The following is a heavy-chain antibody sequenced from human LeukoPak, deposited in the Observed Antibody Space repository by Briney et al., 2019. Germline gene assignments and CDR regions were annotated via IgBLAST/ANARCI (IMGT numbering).Heavy chain of an antibody. CDR1: GFTFSDYY. CDR2: ISSSSSYT. CDR3: ARDHRPDYGSGSYFDY. D-gene: IGHD3-10*01. J-gene: IGHJ4*02. Sequence: GGSLRLSCAASGFTFSDYYMSWIRQAPGKGLEWVSYISSSSSYTNYADSVKGRFTISRDNAKNSLYLQMNSLRAEDTAVYYCARDHRPDYGSGSYFDYWGQGTLATVSS. V-gene: IGHV3-11*06.